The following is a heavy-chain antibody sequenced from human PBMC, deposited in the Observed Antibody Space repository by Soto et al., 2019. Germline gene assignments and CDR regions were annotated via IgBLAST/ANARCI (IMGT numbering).Heavy chain of an antibody. V-gene: IGHV4-59*12. J-gene: IGHJ4*02. D-gene: IGHD3-22*01. CDR3: ARGPYYYDSSGYFDY. CDR1: GGSINNYY. CDR2: IYYAGST. Sequence: SETLSLTCSVSGGSINNYYWSWIRQPPGKGLELIGYIYYAGSTTYNPSLKSRVTISVDTSKNQFSLKLSSVTAADTAVYYCARGPYYYDSSGYFDYWGQGTLVTVSS.